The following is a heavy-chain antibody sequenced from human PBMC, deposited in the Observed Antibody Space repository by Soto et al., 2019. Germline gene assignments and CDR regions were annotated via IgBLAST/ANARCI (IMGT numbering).Heavy chain of an antibody. V-gene: IGHV3-21*01. CDR3: ARDPRMVVEGSHGMDV. J-gene: IGHJ6*02. Sequence: VGSLRLSCAASGFTFSSYSMNWVRQAPGKGLEWVSSISSSSSYIYYADSVKGRFTISRDNAKNSLYLQMNSLRAEDTAVYYCARDPRMVVEGSHGMDVWGQGTTVTVSS. CDR2: ISSSSSYI. CDR1: GFTFSSYS. D-gene: IGHD2-15*01.